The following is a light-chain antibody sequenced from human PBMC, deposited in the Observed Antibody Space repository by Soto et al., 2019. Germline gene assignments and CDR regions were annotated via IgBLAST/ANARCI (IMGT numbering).Light chain of an antibody. CDR2: AAS. J-gene: IGKJ2*01. Sequence: DIQMTQSPSSLSASVGDRVTITCRASQSISSYLNWYQQNPGKAPKLLIYAASSLQSGVPSRFSGSGSGTDFTLTSSSLQPEDFATYYCQQSYSTPRVTFGQGTKREIK. CDR1: QSISSY. V-gene: IGKV1-39*01. CDR3: QQSYSTPRVT.